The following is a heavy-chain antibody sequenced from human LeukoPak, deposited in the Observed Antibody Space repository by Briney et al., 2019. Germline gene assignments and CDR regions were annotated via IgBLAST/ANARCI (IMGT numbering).Heavy chain of an antibody. V-gene: IGHV4-59*01. CDR1: GDSISRYY. J-gene: IGHJ4*02. Sequence: SETLSLTCTVSGDSISRYYWRWIRQPPGKGLEGIAYIYHSGSTNYNPSLKSRVTMSVDTSKNQFSLNLNSVTAADTAVCYCASGGGWNDKFNYWGQGTLVTVSS. CDR3: ASGGGWNDKFNY. CDR2: IYHSGST. D-gene: IGHD1-1*01.